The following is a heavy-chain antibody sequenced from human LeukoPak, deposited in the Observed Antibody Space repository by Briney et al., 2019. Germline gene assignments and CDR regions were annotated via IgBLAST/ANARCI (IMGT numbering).Heavy chain of an antibody. CDR3: ARQRADYYYYYVDV. CDR1: GGSINTANYY. J-gene: IGHJ6*03. V-gene: IGHV4-39*01. CDR2: IYYSETT. Sequence: PSETLSLTCTVSGGSINTANYYWGWLRQPPGKGLEWIGSIYYSETTHDNPSLKSRVTISIETSKNQFSLRLSSVTASDTAVYYCARQRADYYYYYVDVWGEGTTVAVS.